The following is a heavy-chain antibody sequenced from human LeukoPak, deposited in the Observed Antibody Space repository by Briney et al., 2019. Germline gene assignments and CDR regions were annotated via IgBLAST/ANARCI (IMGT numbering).Heavy chain of an antibody. Sequence: SVKVSCKASGGTFSSYAISWVRQAPGQGLEWMGGIIPIFGTANYAQKFQGRVTITTDESTSTAYMELSSLRSEDTAVYYCARGGESEGNFGGPNWFDPWGQGTLVNVSS. CDR3: ARGGESEGNFGGPNWFDP. CDR2: IIPIFGTA. D-gene: IGHD4-23*01. J-gene: IGHJ5*02. CDR1: GGTFSSYA. V-gene: IGHV1-69*05.